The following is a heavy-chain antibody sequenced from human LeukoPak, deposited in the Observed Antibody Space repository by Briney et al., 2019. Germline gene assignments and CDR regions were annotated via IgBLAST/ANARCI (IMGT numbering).Heavy chain of an antibody. CDR3: AGLVGRYSSGLYYYYFDY. V-gene: IGHV4-39*07. CDR2: IYYRGST. J-gene: IGHJ4*02. D-gene: IGHD3-22*01. CDR1: GGSISSSSYY. Sequence: SETLSLTCTVSGGSISSSSYYWGWIRQPPGKGLEWIGNIYYRGSTYYNPSLKSRVTMSVDTSKNHFSLNLSSVTAADTAVYYCAGLVGRYSSGLYYYYFDYWGQGTLVTVSS.